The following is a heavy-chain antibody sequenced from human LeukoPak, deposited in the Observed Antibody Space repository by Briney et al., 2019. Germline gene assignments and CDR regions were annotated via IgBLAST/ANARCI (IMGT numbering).Heavy chain of an antibody. CDR1: GFTFSNYA. Sequence: GGSLRLSCAASGFTFSNYAMSWVRQAPGKGLEWVSGISGSGGSGSGGSTYYANSVKGRFTISRDNSKNTLYLQMNNLRAEDTAVYYCASLYGSGPNWFDPWGQGTLVTVSS. CDR3: ASLYGSGPNWFDP. J-gene: IGHJ5*02. CDR2: ISGSGGSGSGGST. V-gene: IGHV3-23*01. D-gene: IGHD3-10*01.